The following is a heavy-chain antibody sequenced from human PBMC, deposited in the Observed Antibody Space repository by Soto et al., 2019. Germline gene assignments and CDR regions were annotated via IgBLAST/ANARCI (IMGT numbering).Heavy chain of an antibody. V-gene: IGHV4-4*02. CDR1: GDSISRSYW. CDR3: TSKFGQLLADAFDI. Sequence: PSETLSLTCAVSGDSISRSYWWSWVRQLPGKGLEWIGEIYHSGSTIYNPSLQSRVTLSVDKSKNEFSLKMSSVTDADTAVYYCTSKFGQLLADAFDIWSQGTTVTVSS. D-gene: IGHD3-10*01. CDR2: IYHSGST. J-gene: IGHJ3*02.